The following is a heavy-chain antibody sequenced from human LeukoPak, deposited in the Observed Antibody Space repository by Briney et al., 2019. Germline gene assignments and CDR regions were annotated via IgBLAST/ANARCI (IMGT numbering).Heavy chain of an antibody. CDR1: GGSFSGYY. D-gene: IGHD3-3*01. CDR3: ARSRLFSVWYFDL. V-gene: IGHV4-34*01. Sequence: AETLSLTCAVYGGSFSGYYWSWIRQPPGKGREGMGEINHSGSTNYNPSLKSRFTISVDTSKNQFSLKLSSVTAADTAVYYCARSRLFSVWYFDLWGRGTLVTVSS. CDR2: INHSGST. J-gene: IGHJ2*01.